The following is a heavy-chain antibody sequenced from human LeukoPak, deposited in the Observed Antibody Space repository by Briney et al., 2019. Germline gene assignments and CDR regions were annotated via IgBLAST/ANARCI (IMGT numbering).Heavy chain of an antibody. CDR2: IYSGGST. CDR1: GFTVSSNY. D-gene: IGHD6-13*01. CDR3: ARLGSSSWVDY. J-gene: IGHJ4*02. V-gene: IGHV3-53*01. Sequence: GGSLRLSCAASGFTVSSNYMSWVRQAPGKGLEWVSVIYSGGSTYYADSVKGRFTISRDNSKNTLYLQMNSLRAEDTAVYYCARLGSSSWVDYWGQGTLVTVSS.